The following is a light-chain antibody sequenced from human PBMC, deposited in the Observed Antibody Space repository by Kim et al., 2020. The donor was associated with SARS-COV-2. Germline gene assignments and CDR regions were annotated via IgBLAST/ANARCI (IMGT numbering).Light chain of an antibody. CDR1: QGISSY. V-gene: IGKV1-9*01. J-gene: IGKJ3*01. CDR3: QQINSYPT. Sequence: IQLTQSPSSLSASVGDRVTITCRASQGISSYLAWYQQKPGKAPRLLIYYASTLQSGVPSRFSGSGSGTDFTLTISSLQPEDFATYYCQQINSYPTFGPGTKVDIK. CDR2: YAS.